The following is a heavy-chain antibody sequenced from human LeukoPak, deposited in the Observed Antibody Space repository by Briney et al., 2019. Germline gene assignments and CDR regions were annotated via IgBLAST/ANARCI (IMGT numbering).Heavy chain of an antibody. J-gene: IGHJ3*02. Sequence: GGSLRLSCAASGFTFSSYAMSWVRQAPGKGLEWVSAISGSGGSTYYADSVKGRFTISRDNAKNSLYLQMNSLRAEDTAVYYCARDQYYDYVWGSTPDAFDIWGQGTIVTVSS. V-gene: IGHV3-23*01. CDR3: ARDQYYDYVWGSTPDAFDI. CDR1: GFTFSSYA. CDR2: ISGSGGST. D-gene: IGHD3-16*01.